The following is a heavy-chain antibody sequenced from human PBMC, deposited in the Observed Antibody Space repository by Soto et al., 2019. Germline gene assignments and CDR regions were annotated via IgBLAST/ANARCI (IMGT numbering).Heavy chain of an antibody. CDR2: ISYDGSNK. V-gene: IGHV3-30-3*01. CDR1: GFTFSSYA. D-gene: IGHD4-4*01. Sequence: GGSLRLSCAASGFTFSSYAMHWVRQAPGKGLEWVAVISYDGSNKYYADSVKGRFTISRDNSKNTLYLQMNSLRAEDTAVYYCARGGSSTVTPSGGYYWGQGTLVTVSS. J-gene: IGHJ4*02. CDR3: ARGGSSTVTPSGGYY.